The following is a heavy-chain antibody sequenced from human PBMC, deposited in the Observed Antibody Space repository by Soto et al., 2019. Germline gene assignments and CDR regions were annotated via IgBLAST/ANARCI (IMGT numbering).Heavy chain of an antibody. CDR1: GFTFSSYA. J-gene: IGHJ4*02. CDR3: AKGRLRLGELSFGKIADY. Sequence: GESLKISCAASGFTFSSYAMSWVRQAPGKGLEWVSAISGSGGSTYYADSVKGRFTISRDNSKNTLYLQMNSLRAEDTAVYYCAKGRLRLGELSFGKIADYWGQGTLVTVSS. D-gene: IGHD3-16*02. V-gene: IGHV3-23*01. CDR2: ISGSGGST.